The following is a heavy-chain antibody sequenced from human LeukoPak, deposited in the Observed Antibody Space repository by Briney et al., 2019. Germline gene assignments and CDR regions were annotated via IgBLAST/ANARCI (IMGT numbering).Heavy chain of an antibody. CDR1: GYTFTGYY. CDR3: ARDVRYSSSWYEIDY. J-gene: IGHJ4*02. D-gene: IGHD6-13*01. Sequence: ASVKVSCKASGYTFTGYYMHWVRQAPGQGLEGMGWINPNSGGTNYAQKFQGRVTMTRDTSISTAYMELSRLRSDDTAVYYCARDVRYSSSWYEIDYWGQGTLVTVSS. CDR2: INPNSGGT. V-gene: IGHV1-2*02.